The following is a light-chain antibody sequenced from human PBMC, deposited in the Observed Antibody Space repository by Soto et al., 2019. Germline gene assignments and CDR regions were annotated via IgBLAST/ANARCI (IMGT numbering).Light chain of an antibody. Sequence: EIVMTQSPATLSVSPGERATLSCRASQSVGDNLAWYQQKPGQAPRPLIYGASTRATGIPARFSGSGSGTDFTHTISSLQSGDFAVYYCQQYNSWPYTFAQGTKLEIK. CDR1: QSVGDN. J-gene: IGKJ2*01. CDR3: QQYNSWPYT. CDR2: GAS. V-gene: IGKV3-15*01.